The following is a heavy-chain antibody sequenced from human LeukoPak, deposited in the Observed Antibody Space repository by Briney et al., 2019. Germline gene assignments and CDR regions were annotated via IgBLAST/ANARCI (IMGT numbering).Heavy chain of an antibody. Sequence: SETLSLTCTVSGGSISSYYWSWIRQPAGKGLEWIGRIYTGGSTNYNPSLKSRVTMSVDTSKNQFSLKLSSVTAADTAVYFCARDQRRGYSHDYWGQGTLVTVSS. CDR3: ARDQRRGYSHDY. CDR1: GGSISSYY. D-gene: IGHD5-18*01. V-gene: IGHV4-4*07. J-gene: IGHJ4*02. CDR2: IYTGGST.